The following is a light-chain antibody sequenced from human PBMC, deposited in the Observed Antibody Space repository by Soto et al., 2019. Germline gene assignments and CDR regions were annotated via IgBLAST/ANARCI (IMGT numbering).Light chain of an antibody. CDR1: QSVSSY. Sequence: EIVLTQSPATLSLSPGERVTLSCRASQSVSSYLAWYQQKPGQAPMLLIYDASNRATGIPARFSGSGSGTDFTLTITSLETEDFAVYYCQQRSNWPSTFGGGTRVEIK. J-gene: IGKJ4*01. CDR2: DAS. V-gene: IGKV3-11*01. CDR3: QQRSNWPST.